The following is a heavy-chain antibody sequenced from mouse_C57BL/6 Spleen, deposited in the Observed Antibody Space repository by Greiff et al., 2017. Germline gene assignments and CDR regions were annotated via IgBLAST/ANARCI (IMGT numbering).Heavy chain of an antibody. V-gene: IGHV1-85*01. Sequence: QVQLQQSGPELVKPGASVKLSCKASGYTFPSYDINWVKQRPGQGLEWIGWIYPSDGSTKYNEKFKGKATLTVDTSSSTAYMQLPSPTSEDSAVYFWARSGVFDYWGQGTTLTVSS. J-gene: IGHJ2*01. CDR3: ARSGVFDY. CDR1: GYTFPSYD. D-gene: IGHD1-3*01. CDR2: IYPSDGST.